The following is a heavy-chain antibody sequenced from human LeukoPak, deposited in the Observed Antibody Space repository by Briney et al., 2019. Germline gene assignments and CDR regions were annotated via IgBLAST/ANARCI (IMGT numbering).Heavy chain of an antibody. CDR2: IRGSGDDST. V-gene: IGHV3-23*01. CDR1: GFA. D-gene: IGHD4-17*01. Sequence: GGSLRLSCTASGFAMSWVRQAPGKGLECVASIRGSGDDSTYYADSVKGRFIISRDHFKNTLYLQMDSLRAEDSAVYYCANRVGLRYYYFDYWGQGTLVTVSS. J-gene: IGHJ4*02. CDR3: ANRVGLRYYYFDY.